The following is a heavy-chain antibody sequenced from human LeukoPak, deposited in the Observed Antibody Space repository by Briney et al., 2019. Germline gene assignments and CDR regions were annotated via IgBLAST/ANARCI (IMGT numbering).Heavy chain of an antibody. CDR2: VYSGGST. Sequence: PGGSLRLSCEGSGFNTKGNYMSWVRQTPGKGLEWVAVVYSGGSTNHADAVKGRFSVSRDNSKNTLYLQMNNLRPEDTGVYFCARDLGWDNVTSFHFWGLGTQVLVS. CDR1: GFNTKGNY. D-gene: IGHD2-15*01. J-gene: IGHJ4*02. V-gene: IGHV3-53*05. CDR3: ARDLGWDNVTSFHF.